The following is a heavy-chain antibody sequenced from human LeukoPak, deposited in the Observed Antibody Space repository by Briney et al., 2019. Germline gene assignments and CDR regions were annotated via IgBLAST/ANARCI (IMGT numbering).Heavy chain of an antibody. D-gene: IGHD3-22*01. CDR3: ARVSMGGSGYRGIDY. V-gene: IGHV4-38-2*02. Sequence: SETLSLTCTVSGYSISSGYYWGWIRQPPGKGLEWLGSIYQSGRTYYNPSLKSRVTISVDTSKHQFSLKLSSMTAADTAVYYCARVSMGGSGYRGIDYWGQGTLVTVSS. CDR1: GYSISSGYY. J-gene: IGHJ4*02. CDR2: IYQSGRT.